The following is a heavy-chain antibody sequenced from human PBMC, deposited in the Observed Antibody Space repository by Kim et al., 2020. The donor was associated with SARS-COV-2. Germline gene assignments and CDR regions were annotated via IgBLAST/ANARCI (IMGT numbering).Heavy chain of an antibody. J-gene: IGHJ4*02. CDR3: ARGTTGWFVPNKF. CDR1: GAPFNTHA. D-gene: IGHD3-10*01. CDR2: ISGSGAST. Sequence: GGSLRLSCVVSGAPFNTHAMAWVRQSSGKGLEWVSGISGSGASTYYADSVKGRFTISRDNSKSALYLQMDSLRVDDTAVYFCARGTTGWFVPNKFWGQGTLVTVS. V-gene: IGHV3-23*01.